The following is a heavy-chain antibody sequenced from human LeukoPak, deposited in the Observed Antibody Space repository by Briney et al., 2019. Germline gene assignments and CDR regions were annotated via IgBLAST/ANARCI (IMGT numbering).Heavy chain of an antibody. D-gene: IGHD6-13*01. V-gene: IGHV4-4*07. CDR3: ARGPATYSSSPGIDY. J-gene: IGHJ4*02. CDR1: GGSISSYY. Sequence: SETLSLTCTVSGGSISSYYWSWIRQPAGKGLEWIGRMYTSGSTNYNPSLKSRVTMSVDTSKNQFSLKLSSVTAADTAVYYCARGPATYSSSPGIDYWGQGTLVTVSS. CDR2: MYTSGST.